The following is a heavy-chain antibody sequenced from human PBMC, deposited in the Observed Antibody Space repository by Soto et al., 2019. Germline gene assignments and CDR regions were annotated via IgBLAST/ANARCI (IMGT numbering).Heavy chain of an antibody. CDR1: GGSISSSSYY. Sequence: QLQLQESGPGLVKPSETLSLTCTVSGGSISSSSYYWGWIRQPPGKGLEWIGSIYYSGSTYYNPSLKIRVTISVQTSKNQFSLQLSSVTAADAAVYYCAILIPSGYYVILPYYYYMDVWGKGTTVTVSS. D-gene: IGHD3-9*01. CDR3: AILIPSGYYVILPYYYYMDV. J-gene: IGHJ6*03. CDR2: IYYSGST. V-gene: IGHV4-39*01.